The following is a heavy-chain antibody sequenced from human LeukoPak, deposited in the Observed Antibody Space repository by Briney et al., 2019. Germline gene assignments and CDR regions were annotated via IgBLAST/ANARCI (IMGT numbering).Heavy chain of an antibody. V-gene: IGHV4-4*07. D-gene: IGHD1-14*01. CDR2: IYTGGST. Sequence: SETLFLTCTVSGGSISTYYWSWIRQPAGKGLEWIGRIYTGGSTNYNPSLKSRVTMSVVTSKNQFSLELTSVTAADTAVYYCARDPKWNHENIYWGQGTLVTVSS. CDR3: ARDPKWNHENIY. CDR1: GGSISTYY. J-gene: IGHJ4*02.